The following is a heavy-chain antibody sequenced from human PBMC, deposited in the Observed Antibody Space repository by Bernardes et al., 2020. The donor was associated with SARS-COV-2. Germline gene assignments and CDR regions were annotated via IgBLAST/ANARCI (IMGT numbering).Heavy chain of an antibody. CDR1: GFTFSNYA. CDR3: ARAHSGVYYYYSMDV. J-gene: IGHJ6*02. D-gene: IGHD2-21*01. Sequence: GGSLRLSCAASGFTFSNYAMHWVRQAPGKGLEWVSVISYYGSSKYYADSVKGRFTISRDNSKNTLYLRMNSLRAEDTAVYYCARAHSGVYYYYSMDVWGQGTTVAVSS. CDR2: ISYYGSSK. V-gene: IGHV3-30*01.